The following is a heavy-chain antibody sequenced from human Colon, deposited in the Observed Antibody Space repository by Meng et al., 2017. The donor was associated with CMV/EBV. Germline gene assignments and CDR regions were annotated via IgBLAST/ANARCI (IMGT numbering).Heavy chain of an antibody. CDR3: VSAIVVQFLIPHYYVMEV. V-gene: IGHV3-20*04. J-gene: IGHJ6*02. CDR2: VSWDGVTT. D-gene: IGHD1-1*01. CDR1: GFTFDDYT. Sequence: GGSLRLSCAASGFTFDDYTMNWVRHAPGKGLEWVALVSWDGVTTRYADSVRSRFTVSRDNSTTILYLQMSSMRAEDTAVYYCVSAIVVQFLIPHYYVMEVWGQGTSVTVSS.